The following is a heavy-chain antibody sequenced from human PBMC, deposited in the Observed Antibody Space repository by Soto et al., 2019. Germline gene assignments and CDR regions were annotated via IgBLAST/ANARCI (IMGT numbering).Heavy chain of an antibody. CDR3: ARDAAEINCYSIDF. V-gene: IGHV3-48*02. D-gene: IGHD2-21*01. J-gene: IGHJ6*03. CDR1: GFDFSSHD. CDR2: INRRGVT. Sequence: GGSLRLSCVASGFDFSSHDMNWVRQAPGKGLEWIAYINRRGVTHYADSVEGRFTISRDNAQNSLFLQMLSLRDEDTAVYYCARDAAEINCYSIDFWG.